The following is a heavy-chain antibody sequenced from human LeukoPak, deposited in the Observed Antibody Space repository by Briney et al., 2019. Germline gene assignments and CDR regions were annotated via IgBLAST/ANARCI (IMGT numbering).Heavy chain of an antibody. CDR3: ARGGNSYYYYYYMDV. V-gene: IGHV3-30*04. CDR2: ISYDGSNK. Sequence: GGSLRLSCAASGFTFSSYAMHWVRQAPGKGLEWVAVISYDGSNKYYADSVKGRFTISRDNSKNTLYLQMNSLRAEDTAVYYCARGGNSYYYYYYMDVWGKGTTVTISS. J-gene: IGHJ6*03. D-gene: IGHD4-23*01. CDR1: GFTFSSYA.